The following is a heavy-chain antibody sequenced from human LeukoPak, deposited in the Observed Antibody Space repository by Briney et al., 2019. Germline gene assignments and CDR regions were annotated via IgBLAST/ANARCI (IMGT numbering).Heavy chain of an antibody. CDR1: GFTFSSYS. Sequence: GGSLRLSCAASGFTFSSYSMYWVRQAPGKGLEWVSSISSSSSYIYYADSVKGRFTISRDNAKNSLYLQMNSLRAEDTAVYYCARNVVPAAMGYFDYWGQGTLVTVSS. CDR2: ISSSSSYI. J-gene: IGHJ4*02. D-gene: IGHD2-2*01. CDR3: ARNVVPAAMGYFDY. V-gene: IGHV3-21*01.